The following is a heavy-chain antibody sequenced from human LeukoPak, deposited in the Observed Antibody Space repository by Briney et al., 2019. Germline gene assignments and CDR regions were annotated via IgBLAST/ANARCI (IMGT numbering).Heavy chain of an antibody. J-gene: IGHJ5*02. V-gene: IGHV3-23*01. CDR1: GFTFSTYG. CDR2: ISGGGDRT. D-gene: IGHD6-13*01. Sequence: GGSLRLSCAAAGFTFSTYGMSWVRQAPGKGLEWVSCISGGGDRTSYAQSVKCRFTISRDNFKNMLYLQMNSLRAEDTAVYYCAKDWHISSWYGRFDPWGQGTLVTVSS. CDR3: AKDWHISSWYGRFDP.